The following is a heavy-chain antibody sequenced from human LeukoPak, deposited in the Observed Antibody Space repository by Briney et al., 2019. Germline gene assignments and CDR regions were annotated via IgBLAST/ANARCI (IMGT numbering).Heavy chain of an antibody. V-gene: IGHV3-7*04. D-gene: IGHD2-15*01. CDR2: IKTDGSEK. CDR3: AREYCSGGTCYLPGY. J-gene: IGHJ4*02. CDR1: GFTFSNYW. Sequence: PGGSLRLSCAASGFTFSNYWMSWVRQAPGKGLEWVANIKTDGSEKYYVDSVKGRFTISRDNAKNSLYLQMNSLRVEDTAVYYCAREYCSGGTCYLPGYWGQGTLVTLSS.